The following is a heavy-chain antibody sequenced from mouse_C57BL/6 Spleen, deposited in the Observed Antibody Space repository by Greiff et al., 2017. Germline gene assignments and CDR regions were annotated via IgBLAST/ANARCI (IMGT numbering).Heavy chain of an antibody. J-gene: IGHJ4*01. Sequence: VQLQQSGAELVRPGASVKLSCTASGFNIKDDYMHWVKQRPEQGLEWIGWIDPENGDTEYASKFQGKATITADTSSNTAYLQLSSLTSEDTAVYYCARGGSNYAMDYWGQGTSVTVSS. CDR2: IDPENGDT. V-gene: IGHV14-4*01. CDR3: ARGGSNYAMDY. CDR1: GFNIKDDY.